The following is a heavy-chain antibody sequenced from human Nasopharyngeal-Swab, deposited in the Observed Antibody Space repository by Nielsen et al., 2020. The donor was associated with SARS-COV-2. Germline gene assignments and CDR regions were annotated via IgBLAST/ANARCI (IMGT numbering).Heavy chain of an antibody. CDR2: ISYDGSNK. J-gene: IGHJ4*02. V-gene: IGHV3-30-3*01. CDR3: ARAPQQWLVPDY. Sequence: GESLKIPCAASGFTFSSYAMHWVRQAPGKGLEWVAVISYDGSNKYYADSVKGRFTISRDNSKNTLYLQMNSLRAEDTAVYYCARAPQQWLVPDYWGQGTLVTVSS. D-gene: IGHD6-19*01. CDR1: GFTFSSYA.